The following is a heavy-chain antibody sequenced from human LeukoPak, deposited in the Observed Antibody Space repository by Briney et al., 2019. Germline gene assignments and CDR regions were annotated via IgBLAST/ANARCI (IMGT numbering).Heavy chain of an antibody. Sequence: AGGSLRLSCAASGFNFSIYWMHWVRQAPGKGLVWVSRINSDGSSAIYADSVKGRFTFSRDNAKNMLYPQMDSLRAEDTAVYYCARAGGYYYYYMDVWGKGTRVTVSS. V-gene: IGHV3-74*01. J-gene: IGHJ6*03. D-gene: IGHD2-15*01. CDR3: ARAGGYYYYYMDV. CDR2: INSDGSSA. CDR1: GFNFSIYW.